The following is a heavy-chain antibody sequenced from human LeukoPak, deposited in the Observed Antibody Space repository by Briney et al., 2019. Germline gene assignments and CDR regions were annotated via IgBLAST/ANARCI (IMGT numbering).Heavy chain of an antibody. V-gene: IGHV3-9*01. Sequence: GRSLRLSCAASGFTFDDYAMHWVRQAPGKGLEWVSGISWNSGSIGYADSVKGRFTISRDNAKNSLYLQMNSLRAEDTALYYSAKDLGGTVLAYWGQGTLVTVSS. CDR2: ISWNSGSI. CDR1: GFTFDDYA. D-gene: IGHD2-8*02. J-gene: IGHJ4*02. CDR3: AKDLGGTVLAY.